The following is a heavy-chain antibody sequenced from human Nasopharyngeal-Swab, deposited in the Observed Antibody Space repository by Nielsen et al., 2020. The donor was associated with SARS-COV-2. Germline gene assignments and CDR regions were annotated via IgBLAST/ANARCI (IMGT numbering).Heavy chain of an antibody. J-gene: IGHJ4*02. CDR3: ARVAGLIAAAGDY. V-gene: IGHV3-21*01. D-gene: IGHD6-13*01. CDR2: ISSSSSYI. Sequence: WSRQHPGQGLEWVSSISSSSSYIYYADSVKGRFTISRDNAKNSLYLQMNSLRAEDTAVYYCARVAGLIAAAGDYWGQGTLVTVSS.